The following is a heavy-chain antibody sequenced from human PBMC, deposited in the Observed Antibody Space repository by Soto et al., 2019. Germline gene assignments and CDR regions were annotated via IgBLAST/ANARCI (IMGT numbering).Heavy chain of an antibody. V-gene: IGHV3-33*01. CDR2: IVNDGSNR. D-gene: IGHD4-4*01. CDR3: ARDDDLAGNVLDY. CDR1: GFSFSRYG. J-gene: IGHJ4*02. Sequence: QVHLVESGGGVVQPGGSLRLSCAASGFSFSRYGMHWVRQAPGEGLEWMAVIVNDGSNRDHADSVKGRFTISRDNSKNTLYLQMNSLRAEDTAMYYCARDDDLAGNVLDYWGQGTLVTVSS.